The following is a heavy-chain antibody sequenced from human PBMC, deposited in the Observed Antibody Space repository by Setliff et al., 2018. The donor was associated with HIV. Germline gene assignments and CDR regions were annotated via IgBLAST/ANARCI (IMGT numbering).Heavy chain of an antibody. CDR1: GGSISNFY. Sequence: SSETLSLTCSVSGGSISNFYWSWIRQPPGKGLEWVGHIYSTGDTNYNPSLKSRVTLSADTSKNQLSLSLTSVTAADTAVYYCARVRLTMIMMVDYFDQWGQGTLVTAPQ. CDR3: ARVRLTMIMMVDYFDQ. D-gene: IGHD3-22*01. J-gene: IGHJ4*02. V-gene: IGHV4-4*07. CDR2: IYSTGDT.